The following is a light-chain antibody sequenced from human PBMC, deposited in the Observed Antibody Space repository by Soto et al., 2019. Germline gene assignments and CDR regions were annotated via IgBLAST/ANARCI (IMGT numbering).Light chain of an antibody. CDR3: VQDFNYPLT. V-gene: IGKV1-12*01. J-gene: IGKJ4*01. Sequence: DIHMTQSPSSVSASVGDRVTITCRASQGIDIWLAWYQQRPGSVPKVLIYGAFNLYTGVPSRFSGSGYGSDFSLTISSLQPEDSATYYCVQDFNYPLTFGGGTKVDIK. CDR1: QGIDIW. CDR2: GAF.